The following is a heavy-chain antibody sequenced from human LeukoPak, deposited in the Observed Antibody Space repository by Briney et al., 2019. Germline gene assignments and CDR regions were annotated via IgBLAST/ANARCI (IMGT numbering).Heavy chain of an antibody. CDR2: ISTRSSYI. Sequence: GGSLRLSCAASGFIFSSYSMNWVRQAPGKGLEWVSTISTRSSYIYYADSLKGRFTISRDNAKNSLYLQMDSLTAEDTAIYYCAREGDNADFDYWGHGTLVTV. CDR3: AREGDNADFDY. D-gene: IGHD2-21*02. V-gene: IGHV3-21*01. CDR1: GFIFSSYS. J-gene: IGHJ4*01.